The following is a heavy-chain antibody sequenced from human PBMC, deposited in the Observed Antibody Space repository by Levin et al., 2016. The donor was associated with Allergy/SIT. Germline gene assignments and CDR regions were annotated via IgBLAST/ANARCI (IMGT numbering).Heavy chain of an antibody. V-gene: IGHV3-48*02. CDR1: GFTFSSYS. Sequence: GGSLRLSCAASGFTFSSYSMNWVRQAPGKGLEWVSYISSSSSTIYYADSVKGRFTISRDNAKNSLYLQMNSLRDEDTAVYYCARDLYRQSGYYMDVWGQRDHGHRLL. CDR2: ISSSSSTI. D-gene: IGHD1-14*01. J-gene: IGHJ6*03. CDR3: ARDLYRQSGYYMDV.